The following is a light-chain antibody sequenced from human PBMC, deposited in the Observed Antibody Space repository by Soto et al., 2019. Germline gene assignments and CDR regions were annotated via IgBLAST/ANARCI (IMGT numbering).Light chain of an antibody. CDR1: QSVSSSY. J-gene: IGKJ2*01. Sequence: EIVLTQSPGTLSLSPGERATLSCRASQSVSSSYLAWYQQKPGQAPRLLIYGASSRATGIPDRFSGSGYGTDFTLTISRLEPEDFAVYYCQQYGSSRSTFGQGTKLELK. CDR2: GAS. CDR3: QQYGSSRST. V-gene: IGKV3-20*01.